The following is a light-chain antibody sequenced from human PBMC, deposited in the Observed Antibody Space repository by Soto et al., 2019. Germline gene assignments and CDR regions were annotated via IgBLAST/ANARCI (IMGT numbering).Light chain of an antibody. CDR2: AAS. J-gene: IGKJ2*01. V-gene: IGKV3-20*01. Sequence: EIVLIQSPGTLSLSPGERDTLSCRASEFRSRRYLVWYQQKPGQAPRLLIYAASSRATGIPDRFRGCGYATEYTLKRNTLESEDFAVYYCQIQGTFGQGTKVEIK. CDR3: QIQGT. CDR1: EFRSRRY.